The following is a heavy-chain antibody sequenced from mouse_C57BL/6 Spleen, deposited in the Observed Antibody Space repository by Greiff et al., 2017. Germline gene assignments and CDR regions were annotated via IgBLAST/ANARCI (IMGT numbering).Heavy chain of an antibody. J-gene: IGHJ1*03. CDR2: IDPSASYT. Sequence: QVQLQQPGAELVRPGTSVKLSCKASGYTFTSYWMHWVKQRPGQGLEWIGVIDPSASYTNYNQKFKGKATLTVDTSSSTAYMQLSSLTSEDSAVYYCARGLITTVVARYFDVWGTGTTVTVSS. CDR3: ARGLITTVVARYFDV. CDR1: GYTFTSYW. V-gene: IGHV1-59*01. D-gene: IGHD1-1*01.